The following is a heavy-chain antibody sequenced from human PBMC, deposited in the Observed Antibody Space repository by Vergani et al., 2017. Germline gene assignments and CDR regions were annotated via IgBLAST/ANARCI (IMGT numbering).Heavy chain of an antibody. Sequence: EVQLVESGGGLVQPGGSLRLSCAASGFTFSSYWMSWVRQAPGKGLEWVANIKQDGSEKYYVDSVKGRFTISRDNAKNSLYLQTNSLRAEDTAVYYCARDNRGWSGYYYYYMDVWGKGTTVTVSS. CDR1: GFTFSSYW. J-gene: IGHJ6*03. CDR3: ARDNRGWSGYYYYYMDV. CDR2: IKQDGSEK. D-gene: IGHD3-10*01. V-gene: IGHV3-7*01.